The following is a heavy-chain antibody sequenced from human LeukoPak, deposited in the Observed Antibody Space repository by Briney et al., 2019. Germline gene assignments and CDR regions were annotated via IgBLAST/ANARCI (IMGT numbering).Heavy chain of an antibody. Sequence: PGGSLRLSCVASGFTFSSYAMSWVRQAPWKGLEWVSAISGNDGSTYYADSVKGRFTISRDNSKNTLYLQMNSLRAEDTAVYYCAKILSSWYPGFDYWGQGTLVTVSS. CDR1: GFTFSSYA. D-gene: IGHD6-13*01. CDR2: ISGNDGST. CDR3: AKILSSWYPGFDY. V-gene: IGHV3-23*01. J-gene: IGHJ4*02.